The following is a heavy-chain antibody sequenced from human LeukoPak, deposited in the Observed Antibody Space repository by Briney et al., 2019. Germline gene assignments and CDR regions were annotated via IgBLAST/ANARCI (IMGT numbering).Heavy chain of an antibody. CDR2: INEDGSEK. Sequence: AGGSLRLSCAASGFTFSTYWMSWVRQAPGKGLEWVANINEDGSEKYYVDSVKGRFTISRDNAKNSLYLQMNSLRAEDTAVYYCARDGSGGYFDYWGQGTLVTVSS. CDR1: GFTFSTYW. J-gene: IGHJ4*02. V-gene: IGHV3-7*01. D-gene: IGHD3-10*01. CDR3: ARDGSGGYFDY.